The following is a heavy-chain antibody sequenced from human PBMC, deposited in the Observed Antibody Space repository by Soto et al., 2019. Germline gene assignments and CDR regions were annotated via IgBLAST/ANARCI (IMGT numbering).Heavy chain of an antibody. V-gene: IGHV3-74*01. J-gene: IGHJ6*02. CDR3: AKDNYYGSKSCMGCVDV. D-gene: IGHD3-10*01. CDR1: GFTFSSYW. Sequence: GGSLRLSCAASGFTFSSYWMHWVRQAPGKGLVWVSRINSDGSSTSYADSVKGRFTISRDIAKNKLYLQVNSLRAEDTAVYYCAKDNYYGSKSCMGCVDVWGQGTTVTVSS. CDR2: INSDGSST.